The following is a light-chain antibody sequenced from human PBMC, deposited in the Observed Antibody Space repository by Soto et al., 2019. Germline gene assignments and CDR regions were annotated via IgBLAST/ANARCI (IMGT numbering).Light chain of an antibody. CDR1: SSDIVAYDF. V-gene: IGLV2-11*01. Sequence: QSALTQPRSVSGSPGQSVTISCTGTSSDIVAYDFVSWHQHHPGKAPKVIIYDVTKRPSGVPDRFSGSKSGNTASLTISGLQAEDEADDHCCSYTGSYSLVFGGGTKLTVL. CDR2: DVT. J-gene: IGLJ2*01. CDR3: CSYTGSYSLV.